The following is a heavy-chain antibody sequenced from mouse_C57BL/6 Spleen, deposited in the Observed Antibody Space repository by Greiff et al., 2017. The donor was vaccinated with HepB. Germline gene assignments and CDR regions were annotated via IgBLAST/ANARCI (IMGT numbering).Heavy chain of an antibody. V-gene: IGHV5-4*03. Sequence: EVKLMESGGGLVKPGGSLKLSCAASGFTFSSYAMSWVRQTPEKRLEWVATISDGGSYTYYPDNVKGRFTISRDNAKNNLYLQMSHLKSEDTAMYYCARALLGRDAMDYWGQGTSVTVSS. CDR3: ARALLGRDAMDY. J-gene: IGHJ4*01. CDR1: GFTFSSYA. CDR2: ISDGGSYT. D-gene: IGHD4-1*01.